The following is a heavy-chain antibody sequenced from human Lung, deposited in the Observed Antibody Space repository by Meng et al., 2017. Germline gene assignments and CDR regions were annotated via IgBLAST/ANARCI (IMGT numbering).Heavy chain of an antibody. D-gene: IGHD4-11*01. Sequence: QGPLQQWGAGLLQPLETLSLTCVVSGGALSDYYWSRIRQPSGKGLEWIGEINHSGSTNYNPSLESRATISVDTSQNNLSLKLSSVTAADSAVYYCARGPTTMAHDFDYWGQGTLVTVSS. V-gene: IGHV4-34*01. CDR2: INHSGST. J-gene: IGHJ4*02. CDR3: ARGPTTMAHDFDY. CDR1: GGALSDYY.